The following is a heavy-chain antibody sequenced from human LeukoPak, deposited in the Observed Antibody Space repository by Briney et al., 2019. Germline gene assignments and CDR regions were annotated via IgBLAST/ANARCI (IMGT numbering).Heavy chain of an antibody. CDR3: ARRYDFWSGPFDY. CDR1: GFTFGSYS. J-gene: IGHJ4*02. Sequence: GGSLRLSCAASGFTFGSYSMNRVRQAPGKGLEWVSYISSSSSTIYYADSVKGRFTISRDNAKNSLYLQMNSLRAEDTAVYYCARRYDFWSGPFDYWGQGTLVTVSS. V-gene: IGHV3-48*01. D-gene: IGHD3-3*01. CDR2: ISSSSSTI.